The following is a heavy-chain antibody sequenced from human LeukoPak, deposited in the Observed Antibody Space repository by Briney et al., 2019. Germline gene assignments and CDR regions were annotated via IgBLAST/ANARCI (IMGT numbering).Heavy chain of an antibody. Sequence: QPGGSLRLSCAASGFTFSTYEMNWVRQAPGKGLEWVSYISSSGNTMYYADSVKGRFTISRDNAKNSLYLQMNSLGAEDTAVYYCARQAAGDYHFDSWGQGTLVTVSS. CDR3: ARQAAGDYHFDS. CDR2: ISSSGNTM. CDR1: GFTFSTYE. J-gene: IGHJ4*02. D-gene: IGHD4-17*01. V-gene: IGHV3-48*03.